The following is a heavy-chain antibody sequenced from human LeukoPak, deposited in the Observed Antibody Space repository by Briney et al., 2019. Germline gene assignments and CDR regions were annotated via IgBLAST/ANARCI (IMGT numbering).Heavy chain of an antibody. CDR2: INPNSGGT. V-gene: IGHV1-2*02. D-gene: IGHD3-10*01. Sequence: GASVKVSCKASGYTFTGYYMHWVRQAPGQGLEWMGWINPNSGGTNYAQKFQGRVTMTRDTSISTVYMELSSLTFDDTAVYYCARVKGGFGELSSFDYWGQGTLVTVSS. J-gene: IGHJ4*02. CDR1: GYTFTGYY. CDR3: ARVKGGFGELSSFDY.